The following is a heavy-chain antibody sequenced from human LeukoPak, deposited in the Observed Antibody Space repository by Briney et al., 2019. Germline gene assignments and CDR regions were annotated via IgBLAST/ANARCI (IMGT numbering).Heavy chain of an antibody. CDR2: IYYSRST. V-gene: IGHV4-59*08. D-gene: IGHD3-22*01. CDR3: ARHSSYYYYLDI. Sequence: SETLSLTCSVSGGSFSTYYWSWIRQPPGKGVEWIGYIYYSRSTDYNPSLKVRVTILVDTSKNQFSLKLSSVTAADTALYYCARHSSYYYYLDIWGQGTIVTVSS. J-gene: IGHJ3*02. CDR1: GGSFSTYY.